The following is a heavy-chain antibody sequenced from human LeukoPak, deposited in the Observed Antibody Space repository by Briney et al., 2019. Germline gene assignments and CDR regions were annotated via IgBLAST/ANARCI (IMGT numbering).Heavy chain of an antibody. V-gene: IGHV4-34*01. J-gene: IGHJ4*02. CDR1: GGSFGGYY. D-gene: IGHD5-12*01. CDR2: INHSGST. Sequence: SETLSLTCAVYGGSFGGYYWSWIRQPPGKGLEWIGEINHSGSTNYNPSLKSRVTISVDTSKNQFSLKLSSVTAADTAVYYCARVRGGYGDYWGQGTLVTVSS. CDR3: ARVRGGYGDY.